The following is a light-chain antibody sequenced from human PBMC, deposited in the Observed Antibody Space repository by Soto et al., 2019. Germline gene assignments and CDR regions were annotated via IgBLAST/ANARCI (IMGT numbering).Light chain of an antibody. Sequence: QSALTQPASVSGSPGQSITISFTGTSDDVGGYNYVSWYQHHPDKTPKLIIFEVTYRPTGISHRFSASKSGNTASLTISGLEAEDEAFYYCSSYRRTTFPHVVFGGGTKLTVL. CDR1: SDDVGGYNY. CDR3: SSYRRTTFPHVV. CDR2: EVT. V-gene: IGLV2-14*01. J-gene: IGLJ2*01.